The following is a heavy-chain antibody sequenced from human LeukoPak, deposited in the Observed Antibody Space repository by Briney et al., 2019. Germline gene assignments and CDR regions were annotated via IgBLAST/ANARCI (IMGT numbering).Heavy chain of an antibody. CDR2: VYYGRSP. CDR1: GDSISRSTYY. D-gene: IGHD6-25*01. V-gene: IGHV4-39*02. CDR3: ARSSGTGTFSY. J-gene: IGHJ4*02. Sequence: SETLSLTCSVSGDSISRSTYYWAWIRQPPGKGLEWIGSVYYGRSPYFNPSLESRATISVDTSKNHFSLKMSSVTAADTAVYYCARSSGTGTFSYWGQGTLVTVSS.